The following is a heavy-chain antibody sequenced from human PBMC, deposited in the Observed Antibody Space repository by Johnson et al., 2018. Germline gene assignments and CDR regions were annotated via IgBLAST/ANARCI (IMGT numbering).Heavy chain of an antibody. J-gene: IGHJ1*01. V-gene: IGHV3-30*03. CDR3: ARDFYDSSGYPRYLQH. Sequence: QVQLVESGGGVVQPGRSLRLSCAASGFTFSSYGMHWVRQAPGKGLEWVAVMSFGESNKYYADSVKGRFTISRDNSRDTLYLQMNSLIPEDTAVYFCARDFYDSSGYPRYLQHWGQGTLVTVSS. CDR1: GFTFSSYG. D-gene: IGHD3-22*01. CDR2: MSFGESNK.